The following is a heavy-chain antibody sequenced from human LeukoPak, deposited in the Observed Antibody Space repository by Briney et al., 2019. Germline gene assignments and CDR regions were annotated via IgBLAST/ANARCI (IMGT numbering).Heavy chain of an antibody. Sequence: SETLSLTCTVSGGSISSYYWSWIRQPPGKGLEWIGYIYYSGSTNYNPSLKSRVTISVDTSKNQFSLKLSSVTAADTAGYYCARGPFTIFGVAKGFDPWGQGTLVTVSS. CDR3: ARGPFTIFGVAKGFDP. CDR2: IYYSGST. J-gene: IGHJ5*02. V-gene: IGHV4-59*01. D-gene: IGHD3-3*01. CDR1: GGSISSYY.